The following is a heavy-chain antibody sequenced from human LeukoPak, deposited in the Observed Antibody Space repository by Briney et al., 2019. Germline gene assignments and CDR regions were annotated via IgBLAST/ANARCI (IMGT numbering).Heavy chain of an antibody. CDR1: GYSISSGYY. CDR2: IYHSGST. CDR3: ARHGGGLTTVTKGGIDY. Sequence: SETLSLTCTVSGYSISSGYYWGWIRQPPGKGLEWIGSIYHSGSTYYNPSLKSRVTISVDTSKNQFSLKLSSVTAADTAVYYCARHGGGLTTVTKGGIDYWGQGTLVAVSS. V-gene: IGHV4-38-2*02. D-gene: IGHD4-17*01. J-gene: IGHJ4*02.